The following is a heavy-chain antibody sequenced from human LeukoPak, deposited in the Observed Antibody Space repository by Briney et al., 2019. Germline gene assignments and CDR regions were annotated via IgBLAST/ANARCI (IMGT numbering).Heavy chain of an antibody. CDR3: ARVMLGSYYSDAFDI. Sequence: GASVKVSCKASGYTFTGYYMHWVRQAPGQGLEWMGWINPNSGGTNYAQKFQGRVTMTRDTSISTAYMELSGLRSDDTAVYYCARVMLGSYYSDAFDIWGQGTMVTVSS. V-gene: IGHV1-2*02. CDR1: GYTFTGYY. J-gene: IGHJ3*02. CDR2: INPNSGGT. D-gene: IGHD1-26*01.